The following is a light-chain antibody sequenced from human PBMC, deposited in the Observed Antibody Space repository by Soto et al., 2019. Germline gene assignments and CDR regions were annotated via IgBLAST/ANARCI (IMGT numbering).Light chain of an antibody. CDR2: EVR. V-gene: IGLV2-14*01. CDR1: ASAFGGYNY. Sequence: QSALTQPASVSGSPGQSITISATETASAFGGYNYVSWYQHHPGKAPKLMIYEVRNRPPGVSNPFSGSKSGNTASLTISGLQAEDEADYYCNSYTSSRSLVFGGGTKLTVL. CDR3: NSYTSSRSLV. J-gene: IGLJ3*02.